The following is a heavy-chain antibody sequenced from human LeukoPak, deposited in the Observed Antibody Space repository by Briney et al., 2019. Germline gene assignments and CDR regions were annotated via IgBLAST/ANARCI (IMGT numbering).Heavy chain of an antibody. D-gene: IGHD6-13*01. CDR2: SRNRANNYAT. CDR1: GFTFSDHY. Sequence: GGSLRLSCAASGFTFSDHYMDWVRQAPGKGLEWVGRSRNRANNYATEYAVSVIGRFTISRDNAKNSLYLQMNSLRAEDTAVYYCARDPFGIATARGQYYYYGLDVWGQGTTVTVSS. CDR3: ARDPFGIATARGQYYYYGLDV. J-gene: IGHJ6*02. V-gene: IGHV3-72*01.